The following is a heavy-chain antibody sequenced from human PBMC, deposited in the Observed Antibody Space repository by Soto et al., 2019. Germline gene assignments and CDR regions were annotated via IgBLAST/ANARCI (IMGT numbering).Heavy chain of an antibody. V-gene: IGHV4-39*01. D-gene: IGHD3-10*01. CDR3: ARQVSGSYYYYYYMDV. CDR2: IYYSGST. Sequence: SETLSLTCTVSGGSISSSGYYWGWIRQPPGKGLEWIGSIYYSGSTYYNPSLKSRVTISVDTSKNQFSLKLSSVTAADTAVYCCARQVSGSYYYYYYMDVWGKGTTVTVSS. J-gene: IGHJ6*03. CDR1: GGSISSSGYY.